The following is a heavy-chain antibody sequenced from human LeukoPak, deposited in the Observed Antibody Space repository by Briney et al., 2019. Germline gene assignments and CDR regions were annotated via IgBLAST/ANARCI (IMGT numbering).Heavy chain of an antibody. D-gene: IGHD1-1*01. Sequence: GGSLRLSCAASGFPFAPFWMTWVRQAPGKGPEFVATMNRDGSEVAYGNSVRGRFTISRDNAKNSLYLQMYSLRAEDTAVYYCAKLVGTGTTPTDYWGQGTLVTVSS. CDR3: AKLVGTGTTPTDY. J-gene: IGHJ4*02. CDR1: GFPFAPFW. CDR2: MNRDGSEV. V-gene: IGHV3-7*05.